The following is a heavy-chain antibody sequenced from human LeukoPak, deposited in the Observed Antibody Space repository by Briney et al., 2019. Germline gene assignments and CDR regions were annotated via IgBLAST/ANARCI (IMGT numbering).Heavy chain of an antibody. J-gene: IGHJ4*02. CDR3: ARYHYDSSAYVPDY. CDR1: GYTFTSYG. D-gene: IGHD3-22*01. CDR2: ISAYNGNT. Sequence: ASVRVSCKASGYTFTSYGISWVRQAPGQGLERMGWISAYNGNTNYAQKLQGRVTMTTDTSTSTAYMELRSLRSDDTAVYYCARYHYDSSAYVPDYWGQGTLVTVSS. V-gene: IGHV1-18*01.